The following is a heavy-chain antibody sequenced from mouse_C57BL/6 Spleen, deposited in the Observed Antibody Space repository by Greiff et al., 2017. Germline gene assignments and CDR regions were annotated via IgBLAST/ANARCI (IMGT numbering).Heavy chain of an antibody. CDR2: IFPGSGST. Sequence: VKLVESGPELVKPGASVKISCKASGYTFTDYYINWVKQRPGQGLEWIGWIFPGSGSTYYNEKFKGKATLTVDKSSSTAYMLLSSLTSEDSAVYFCARYPYYGYDEGAMDYWGQGTSVTVSS. J-gene: IGHJ4*01. CDR3: ARYPYYGYDEGAMDY. V-gene: IGHV1-75*01. CDR1: GYTFTDYY. D-gene: IGHD2-9*01.